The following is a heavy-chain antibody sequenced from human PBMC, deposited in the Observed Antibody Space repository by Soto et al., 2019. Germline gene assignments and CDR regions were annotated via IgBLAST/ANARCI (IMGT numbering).Heavy chain of an antibody. CDR2: IYPGDSDT. CDR3: ARGGYAIWYYYYGMDV. V-gene: IGHV5-51*01. Sequence: GESLKISCKGSGYSFTSYLIGWVREMPGKGLEWMGIIYPGDSDTRYSPSFQGQVTISADKSISTAYLQWSSLKASDTAMYYCARGGYAIWYYYYGMDVGGQGPTVTVS. J-gene: IGHJ6*02. CDR1: GYSFTSYL. D-gene: IGHD5-12*01.